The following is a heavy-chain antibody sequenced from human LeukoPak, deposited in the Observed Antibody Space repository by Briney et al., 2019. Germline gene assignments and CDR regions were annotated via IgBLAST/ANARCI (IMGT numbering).Heavy chain of an antibody. Sequence: SETLSLTCTVSGGSISSSSYYWGWIRQPPGKGLEWIGSIYYSGSTYYNPSLKSRVTISVDTSKNQFSLKLSSVTAADTAVYYCAGVGDSTGRFFDFGGQGTMVTVFS. V-gene: IGHV4-39*07. CDR2: IYYSGST. CDR1: GGSISSSSYY. J-gene: IGHJ3*01. CDR3: AGVGDSTGRFFDF. D-gene: IGHD2-2*01.